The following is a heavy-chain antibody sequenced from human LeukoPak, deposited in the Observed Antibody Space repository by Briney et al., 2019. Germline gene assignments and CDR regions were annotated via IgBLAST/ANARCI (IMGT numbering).Heavy chain of an antibody. Sequence: PGRSLRLSCAASGFTFSDYYMSWIRQAPGKGLEWVSYISSSGSTIYYADSVKGRFTISRDNAKNSLYLQMNSLRAEDTAVYYCARLSIAAAGTLNYWGQGTLVTVSS. D-gene: IGHD6-13*01. V-gene: IGHV3-11*01. CDR1: GFTFSDYY. CDR2: ISSSGSTI. J-gene: IGHJ4*02. CDR3: ARLSIAAAGTLNY.